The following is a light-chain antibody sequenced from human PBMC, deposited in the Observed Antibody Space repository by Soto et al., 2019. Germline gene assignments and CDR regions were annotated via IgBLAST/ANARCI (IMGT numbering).Light chain of an antibody. CDR3: QHYGGSFI. CDR2: NTS. CDR1: QSINSKS. Sequence: EIVLTQSPGTLSLSPGEGATVSCRVSQSINSKSLVWYQRKFGQAPRLLIYNTSSRATGIPDRFSGSGSGTGITFSISRLEPEDFAVYYCQHYGGSFIFGPGTKVDFK. V-gene: IGKV3-20*01. J-gene: IGKJ3*01.